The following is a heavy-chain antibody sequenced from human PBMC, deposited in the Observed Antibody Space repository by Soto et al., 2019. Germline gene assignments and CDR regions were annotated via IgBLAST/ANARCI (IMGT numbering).Heavy chain of an antibody. D-gene: IGHD2-21*02. Sequence: QVQLVQSGAEEKKPGASVKVSCKASGYTFTSYAMHWVRQAPGQRLEWMGWINGGNGNTKYSQKFQGRVTITTDTSASTAYMELSSLRSEDTAVYYCGRSFVVVTDFDYWGQGTLVTVSS. CDR3: GRSFVVVTDFDY. V-gene: IGHV1-3*05. CDR2: INGGNGNT. CDR1: GYTFTSYA. J-gene: IGHJ4*02.